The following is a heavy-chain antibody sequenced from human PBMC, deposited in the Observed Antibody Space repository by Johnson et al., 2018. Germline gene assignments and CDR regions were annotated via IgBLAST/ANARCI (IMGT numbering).Heavy chain of an antibody. CDR2: ISYDGSNK. V-gene: IGHV3-30*18. CDR1: GFTFSSYG. Sequence: QVQLVESGGGVVQPGRSLRLSCAASGFTFSSYGMHWVRQAPGKGLEWVAVISYDGSNKYYADSLKGRFTTSRDNSKNTLYLQMTSRRAEDTAVYYCAKDQCVQCRYYYYMDVWGKGTTVTVSS. D-gene: IGHD5/OR15-5a*01. J-gene: IGHJ6*03. CDR3: AKDQCVQCRYYYYMDV.